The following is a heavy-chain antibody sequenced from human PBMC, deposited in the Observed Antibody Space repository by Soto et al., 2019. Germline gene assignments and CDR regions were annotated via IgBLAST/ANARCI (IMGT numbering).Heavy chain of an antibody. CDR3: ARCVHSPKGGGFDP. CDR1: GLSIISHPW. D-gene: IGHD2-21*01. J-gene: IGHJ5*02. Sequence: PSETLSLTCSVSGLSIISHPWWTWVRQAPGKGLEWIGELYPSGGAAYNPSLQNRAAISVDYSQNHLSLTLTSVTAADTAVYYCARCVHSPKGGGFDPWGVGALVTVSS. CDR2: LYPSGGA. V-gene: IGHV4-4*02.